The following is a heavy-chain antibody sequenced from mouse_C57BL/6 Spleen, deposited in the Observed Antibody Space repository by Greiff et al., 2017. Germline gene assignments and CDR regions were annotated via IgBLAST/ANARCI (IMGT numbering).Heavy chain of an antibody. J-gene: IGHJ4*01. CDR2: INPSSGYT. CDR1: GYTFTSYT. CDR3: ARERPGAMDY. Sequence: QVQLQQSGAELARPGASVKMSCKASGYTFTSYTMHWVKQRPGQGLEWIEYINPSSGYTKYNQKFKDKATLTADKSSSTAYMQLSSLTSEDSAGYYWARERPGAMDYWGQGTSVTVSS. V-gene: IGHV1-4*01.